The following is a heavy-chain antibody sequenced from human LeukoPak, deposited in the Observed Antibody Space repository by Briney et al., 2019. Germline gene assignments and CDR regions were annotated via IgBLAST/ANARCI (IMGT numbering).Heavy chain of an antibody. Sequence: PSETLSLTCAASGGSISSSNWGSWVRQPPGKGLEWIGEIYHSGSTNYNPSLKSRVTISVDTSKNQFSLKLSSVTAADTAVYYCVRGPYGSGISNWFDPWGQGTLVIVSS. J-gene: IGHJ5*02. V-gene: IGHV4-4*02. CDR3: VRGPYGSGISNWFDP. D-gene: IGHD3-10*01. CDR1: GGSISSSNW. CDR2: IYHSGST.